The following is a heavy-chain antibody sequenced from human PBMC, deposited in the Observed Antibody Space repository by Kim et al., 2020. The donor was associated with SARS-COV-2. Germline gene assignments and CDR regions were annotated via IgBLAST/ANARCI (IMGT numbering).Heavy chain of an antibody. D-gene: IGHD3-22*01. V-gene: IGHV1-3*01. J-gene: IGHJ3*01. CDR2: NT. Sequence: NTRNSPKFQGRVTITRDTSASTAYMELNSLRSEDTAVYYCAREGHEGGYLTWGQGTMVTVSS. CDR3: AREGHEGGYLT.